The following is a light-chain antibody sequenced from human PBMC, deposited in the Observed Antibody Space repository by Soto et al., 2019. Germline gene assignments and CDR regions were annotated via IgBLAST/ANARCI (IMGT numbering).Light chain of an antibody. CDR2: EVN. V-gene: IGLV2-14*01. J-gene: IGLJ2*01. CDR3: SSYTSSSTLV. CDR1: SSDVGAYNY. Sequence: QSALTQPASVSRSPGQSITISCTGTSSDVGAYNYVSWYQQHPGKAPKLMIFEVNNRPSGVSNRFSGSKSGNTASLAISGLQAEDEADYYCSSYTSSSTLVFGGGTQLTVL.